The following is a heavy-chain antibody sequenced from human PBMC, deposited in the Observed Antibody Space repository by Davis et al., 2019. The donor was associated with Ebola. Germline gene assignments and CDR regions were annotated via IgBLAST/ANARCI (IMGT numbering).Heavy chain of an antibody. CDR1: GFTFSSYA. CDR3: ARSRAAAGIFPDY. CDR2: ISSSSSYT. D-gene: IGHD6-13*01. J-gene: IGHJ4*02. V-gene: IGHV3-11*06. Sequence: GGSLRLSCAASGFTFSSYAMSWIRQAPGKGLEWVSYISSSSSYTNYADSVKGRFTISRDNAKNSLYLQMNSLRAEDTAVYYCARSRAAAGIFPDYWGQGTLVTVSS.